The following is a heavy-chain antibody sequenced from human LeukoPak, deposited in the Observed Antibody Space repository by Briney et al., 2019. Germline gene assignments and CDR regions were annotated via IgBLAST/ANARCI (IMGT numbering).Heavy chain of an antibody. J-gene: IGHJ4*02. V-gene: IGHV3-53*01. CDR2: IYSGGST. CDR1: GFTVSSNY. D-gene: IGHD4-17*01. CDR3: ARVSPDYGAHGAFDY. Sequence: GGSLRLSFAASGFTVSSNYMSWVRQAPGKGLEWVSVIYSGGSTYYADSVKGRFTISRDNSKNTLYLQMNSLRAEDTAVYYCARVSPDYGAHGAFDYWGQGTLVTVSS.